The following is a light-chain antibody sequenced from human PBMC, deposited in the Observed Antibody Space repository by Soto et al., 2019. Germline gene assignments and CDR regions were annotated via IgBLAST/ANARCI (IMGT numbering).Light chain of an antibody. CDR3: QQYGSSPPIT. CDR1: QSVTNS. V-gene: IGKV3-20*01. J-gene: IGKJ5*01. Sequence: EIVFTQSPATLSFSPGERATLSCRASQSVTNSLAWYQQKPGQAPRLLIYGASSRATGIPDRFSGSGSGTDFTLTISRLEPEDFAVYYCQQYGSSPPITFGQGTRLEIK. CDR2: GAS.